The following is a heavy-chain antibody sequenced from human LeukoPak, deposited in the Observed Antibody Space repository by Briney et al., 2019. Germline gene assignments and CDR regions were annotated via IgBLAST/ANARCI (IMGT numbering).Heavy chain of an antibody. CDR2: INPSGGST. D-gene: IGHD2-2*02. Sequence: ASVKVSCKASGYTFTSYYMHWVRQAPGQGLEWMGIINPSGGSTSYAQKFQGRVTMTRDTSTSTVYMELSSLSSEDTAVYYCARDIVVVPAAIGGLDYWGQGTLVTVSS. V-gene: IGHV1-46*01. J-gene: IGHJ4*02. CDR1: GYTFTSYY. CDR3: ARDIVVVPAAIGGLDY.